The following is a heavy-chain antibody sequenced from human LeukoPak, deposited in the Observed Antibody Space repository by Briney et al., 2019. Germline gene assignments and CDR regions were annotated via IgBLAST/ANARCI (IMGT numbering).Heavy chain of an antibody. V-gene: IGHV3-9*01. J-gene: IGHJ4*02. Sequence: QPGGSLRLSCAASGFTFGAYSMHWVRQVPGKDLEWVSGISWNSGTIDYVDSVRGRFTISRDNAESSLYLQMNSLRADDTALYYCAKGNWGSPFDSWGQGTLVAVSS. D-gene: IGHD7-27*01. CDR3: AKGNWGSPFDS. CDR2: ISWNSGTI. CDR1: GFTFGAYS.